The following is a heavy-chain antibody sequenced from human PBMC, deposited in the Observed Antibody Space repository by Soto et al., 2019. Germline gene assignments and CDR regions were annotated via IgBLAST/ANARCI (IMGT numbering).Heavy chain of an antibody. D-gene: IGHD1-7*01. Sequence: ASVKVSCKASGYTFTSYAMHWVRQAPGQRLEWMGWINAGNGNTKYSQKFQGRVTITRDTSASTAYMELSSLRSEDTAVYYCASGSRVTGTTYYYXYYXXDVWGQGTTVTVSS. J-gene: IGHJ6*02. V-gene: IGHV1-3*01. CDR2: INAGNGNT. CDR3: ASGSRVTGTTYYYXYYXXDV. CDR1: GYTFTSYA.